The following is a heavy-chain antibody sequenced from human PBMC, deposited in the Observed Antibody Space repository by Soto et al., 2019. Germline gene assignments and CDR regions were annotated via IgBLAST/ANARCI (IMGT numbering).Heavy chain of an antibody. Sequence: GGSLRLSCAASGVTFSSYSMNWFRQAPGKGLEWVSYISSSSSTIYYADSVKGRFTISRDNAKNSLYLQMNSLRDEDTAVYYCARDVFGTLSRKLSPLAFCGQGTSVTVSS. J-gene: IGHJ4*02. V-gene: IGHV3-48*02. CDR1: GVTFSSYS. CDR2: ISSSSSTI. D-gene: IGHD3-3*01. CDR3: ARDVFGTLSRKLSPLAF.